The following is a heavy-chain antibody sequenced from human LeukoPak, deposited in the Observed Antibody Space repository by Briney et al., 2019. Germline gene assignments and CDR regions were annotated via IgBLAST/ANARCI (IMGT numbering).Heavy chain of an antibody. D-gene: IGHD3-22*01. CDR2: IRSKADGGTT. V-gene: IGHV3-15*01. CDR1: GFTFSNAW. J-gene: IGHJ4*02. Sequence: PGGSLRLSCAVSGFTFSNAWMSWVRQAPGKGLEWVGRIRSKADGGTTDYAAPVKDRFSLSRDDSKNTLYLQMDSLKTDDTGVYYCTTGPALNGYYAFDYWGQGALVTVSS. CDR3: TTGPALNGYYAFDY.